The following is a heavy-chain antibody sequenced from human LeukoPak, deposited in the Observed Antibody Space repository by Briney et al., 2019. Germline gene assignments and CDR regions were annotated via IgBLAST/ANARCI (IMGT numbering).Heavy chain of an antibody. V-gene: IGHV1-69*04. CDR1: GGTFSSYA. D-gene: IGHD2-2*01. Sequence: SVKVSCKASGGTFSSYAISWVRQAPGQGLEWMGRIIPIFGIANYAQKFQGRVTITADKSTSTAYMELSSLRSEGTAVYYCARDGAGYCSSTSCSPSWGQGTLVTVSS. J-gene: IGHJ5*02. CDR2: IIPIFGIA. CDR3: ARDGAGYCSSTSCSPS.